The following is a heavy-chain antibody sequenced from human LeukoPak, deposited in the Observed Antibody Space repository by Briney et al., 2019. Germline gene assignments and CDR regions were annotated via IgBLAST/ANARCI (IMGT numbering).Heavy chain of an antibody. CDR3: ARAGYDSSGSYIATFDY. Sequence: PGGSLRLSCGASGFTFSSYWMFWVRQASGKGLVWVSRINTDGSSTTHADSVKGRFTISRDNAKNTLYLQMNSLRAEDTAVYYCARAGYDSSGSYIATFDYWGQGTLVTVSS. CDR1: GFTFSSYW. D-gene: IGHD3-22*01. J-gene: IGHJ4*02. V-gene: IGHV3-74*01. CDR2: INTDGSST.